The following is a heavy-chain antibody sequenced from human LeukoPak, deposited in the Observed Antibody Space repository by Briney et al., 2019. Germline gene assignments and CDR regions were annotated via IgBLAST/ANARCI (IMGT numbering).Heavy chain of an antibody. CDR2: IYPGDSET. D-gene: IGHD2-21*02. Sequence: GESLQISCKGSGHSFTSYWIGWVRQLPGKGLEWMGTIYPGDSETNYSPSFQGQVTISADKFISTAYLQWSSLKASDTAMYYCANLIGGDFAFDIWGQGTMVTVSS. CDR1: GHSFTSYW. CDR3: ANLIGGDFAFDI. V-gene: IGHV5-51*01. J-gene: IGHJ3*02.